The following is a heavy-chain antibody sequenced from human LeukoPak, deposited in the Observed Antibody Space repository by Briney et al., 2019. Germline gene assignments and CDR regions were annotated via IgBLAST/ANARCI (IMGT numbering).Heavy chain of an antibody. Sequence: PSETLSLTCTVSGGSVSGYYWSWIRQPPGKGLEWIAYIYYSGSTYYNPSLNSRVTMSLDRSKNQFSLKVSSVTAADTAVYYCAGLTTTAWYFDLWGRGTLVTVSS. CDR2: IYYSGST. CDR1: GGSVSGYY. CDR3: AGLTTTAWYFDL. D-gene: IGHD1-26*01. V-gene: IGHV4-59*02. J-gene: IGHJ2*01.